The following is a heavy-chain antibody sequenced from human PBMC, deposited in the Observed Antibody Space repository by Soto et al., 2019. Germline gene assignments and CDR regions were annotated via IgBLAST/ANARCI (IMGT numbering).Heavy chain of an antibody. D-gene: IGHD2-21*02. Sequence: QVQVVQSGAEVKEPGASVKVSCKASGYSSSNYYTHWVRQAPGQGLEWMGIVNPYGASSNYAQSFQGRGTLTRDTFTNTGHMDPSRPTSYDQAVYYCASVTKIWSHWGQGNLVTVSS. CDR2: VNPYGASS. CDR1: GYSSSNYY. J-gene: IGHJ4*01. V-gene: IGHV1-46*01. CDR3: ASVTKIWSH.